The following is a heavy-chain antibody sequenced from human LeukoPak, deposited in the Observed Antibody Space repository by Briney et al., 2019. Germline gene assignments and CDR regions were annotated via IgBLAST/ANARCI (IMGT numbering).Heavy chain of an antibody. J-gene: IGHJ4*02. CDR2: ISVSGDST. CDR3: AKTPTPAAVGNPFDY. Sequence: PGGSLRLSCAASGFTFSGYAMTWVRQAPGKGLEWVSGISVSGDSTYYADSVKGRFTISRDESKNTLYLQMNTLRAEDTAVYYCAKTPTPAAVGNPFDYWGQGTLVTVSS. V-gene: IGHV3-23*01. CDR1: GFTFSGYA. D-gene: IGHD6-13*01.